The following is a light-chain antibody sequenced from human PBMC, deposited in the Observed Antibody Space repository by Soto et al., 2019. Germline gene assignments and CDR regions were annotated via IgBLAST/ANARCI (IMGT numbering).Light chain of an antibody. V-gene: IGLV2-8*01. CDR3: SSYAGSNNYV. CDR2: EVS. CDR1: SSDVGGYNY. Sequence: VLTQPPPASGSPGQSVTISCTGTSSDVGGYNYVSWYQQHPGKAPKLMIYEVSKRPSGVPDRFSGSKSGNTASLTVSGLQAEDEADYYCSSYAGSNNYVFGTGTKVTGL. J-gene: IGLJ1*01.